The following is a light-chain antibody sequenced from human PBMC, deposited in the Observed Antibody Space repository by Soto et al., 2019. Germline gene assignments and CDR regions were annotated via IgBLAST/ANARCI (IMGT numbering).Light chain of an antibody. V-gene: IGKV3-20*01. CDR1: QSVSSSY. CDR2: GAS. J-gene: IGKJ1*01. CDR3: QQYGSSWT. Sequence: EIVLTQSPGTLSLSPGERATLSCRASQSVSSSYLAWYQQKPGQAPRLLIYGASSRAIGFPDRFSGSGSGTDFTLTISRLEPEDFAVYYCQQYGSSWTFGQGIKVEIK.